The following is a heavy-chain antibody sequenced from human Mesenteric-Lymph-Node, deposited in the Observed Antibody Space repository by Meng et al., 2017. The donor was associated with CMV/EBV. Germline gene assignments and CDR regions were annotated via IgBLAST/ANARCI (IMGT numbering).Heavy chain of an antibody. CDR3: ARLYSSSSGKGMDV. CDR1: GFTFSSYW. V-gene: IGHV3-48*03. Sequence: LSLTCAASGFTFSSYWMHWVRQAPGKGLEWVSYIGTTSGSTIYYADSVKGRFTISRDNAKNSLYLQMNSLRVEDTAIYYCARLYSSSSGKGMDVWGQGTTVTVS. J-gene: IGHJ6*02. CDR2: IGTTSGSTI. D-gene: IGHD6-6*01.